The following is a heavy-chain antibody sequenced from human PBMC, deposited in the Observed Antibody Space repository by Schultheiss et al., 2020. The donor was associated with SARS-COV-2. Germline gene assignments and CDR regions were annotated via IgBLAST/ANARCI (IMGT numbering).Heavy chain of an antibody. D-gene: IGHD3-10*01. V-gene: IGHV4-39*07. J-gene: IGHJ4*02. CDR1: GGSISSGGYY. CDR2: IYYSGST. Sequence: SETLSLTCTVSGGSISSGGYYWSWIRQHPGKGLEWIGSIYYSGSTYYNPSLKSRVTISVDTSKNQFSLKLSSVTAADTAVYYCARIVPEFHCDYWGQGTRVTVSS. CDR3: ARIVPEFHCDY.